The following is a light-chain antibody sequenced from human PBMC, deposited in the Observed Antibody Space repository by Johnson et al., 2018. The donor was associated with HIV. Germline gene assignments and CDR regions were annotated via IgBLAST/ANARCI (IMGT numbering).Light chain of an antibody. J-gene: IGLJ1*01. V-gene: IGLV1-51*01. CDR1: NSNIGNNY. Sequence: QSVLTQPPSVSAAPGQKVTISCSGSNSNIGNNYVSWFQQLPGTAPKLLIYDNDKRPSGIPDRFSGSKSGTSATLGITGLQTGDEADDYCGTWDSSLSASYVFGTGTKVTVL. CDR2: DND. CDR3: GTWDSSLSASYV.